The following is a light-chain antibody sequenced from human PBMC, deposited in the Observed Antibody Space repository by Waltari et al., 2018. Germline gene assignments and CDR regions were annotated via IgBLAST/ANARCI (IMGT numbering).Light chain of an antibody. CDR3: QQGYMTPRT. Sequence: DIQMTQSPSPLSASVGDSVTITCRASKSVRNFLNWYQQQPGKAPKLLIYATSSLETGVPSRFSGSGSGTDFSLSISSLQPEDFAIYFCQQGYMTPRTFGQGTKVEIK. CDR1: KSVRNF. V-gene: IGKV1-39*01. CDR2: ATS. J-gene: IGKJ1*01.